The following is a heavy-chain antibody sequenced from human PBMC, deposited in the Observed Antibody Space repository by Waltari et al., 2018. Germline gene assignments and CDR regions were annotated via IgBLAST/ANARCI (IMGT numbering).Heavy chain of an antibody. Sequence: EVQLVESGGGLVQPGGCRRLCCAASEFTFRSYGLTWVRQAPGKGLEWVSYISSSSTTIYYADSVKGRFTISRDNAKNSLYLQMNSLRDEDTAVYYCARENYYGSGTYPMDVWGKGTTVTVSS. V-gene: IGHV3-48*02. CDR3: ARENYYGSGTYPMDV. CDR2: ISSSSTTI. CDR1: EFTFRSYG. J-gene: IGHJ6*04. D-gene: IGHD3-10*01.